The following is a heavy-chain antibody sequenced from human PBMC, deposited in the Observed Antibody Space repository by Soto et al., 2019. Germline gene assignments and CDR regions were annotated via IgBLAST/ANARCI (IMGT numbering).Heavy chain of an antibody. Sequence: SETLSLTCSVSGDSMRGNHSYWGWIRQAPGKGLEWIGSAYFSGGNTYYSPSLKSRVSISVDTSKNEFSLRLTSLTAADTAVYFCAYGSSSAWIDYWGQGTLVTVSS. CDR2: AYFSGGNT. V-gene: IGHV4-39*01. CDR3: AYGSSSAWIDY. D-gene: IGHD6-25*01. CDR1: GDSMRGNHSY. J-gene: IGHJ4*02.